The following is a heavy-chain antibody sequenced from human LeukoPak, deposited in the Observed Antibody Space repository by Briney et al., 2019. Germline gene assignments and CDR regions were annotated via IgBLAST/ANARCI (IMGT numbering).Heavy chain of an antibody. D-gene: IGHD4-17*01. CDR3: ARGDFSDYGDYVDAFDI. Sequence: PGGSLRLSCAASGFTFNNYWMSWVRQVPGKGLQWVANIKQDGSAIFYVDSVKGRFTISRDNTKNSLYLRLNSLRVEDTAVYYCARGDFSDYGDYVDAFDIWGQGTMVTVSS. V-gene: IGHV3-7*01. CDR1: GFTFNNYW. CDR2: IKQDGSAI. J-gene: IGHJ3*02.